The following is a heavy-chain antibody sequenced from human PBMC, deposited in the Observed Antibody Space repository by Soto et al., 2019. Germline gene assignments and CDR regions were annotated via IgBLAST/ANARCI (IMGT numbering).Heavy chain of an antibody. D-gene: IGHD7-27*01. CDR2: INACNGKT. J-gene: IGHJ4*02. CDR3: ARPQLSTRYYCDY. CDR1: GYTFTSYA. V-gene: IGHV1-3*01. Sequence: QVQRVQSGAEVKKPGASVKVSCKASGYTFTSYAMHWVRQAPVQRIEWMGWINACNGKTKYSQKFQGRVTITRDTSASTANMEMLSLRYEDSDVYYYARPQLSTRYYCDYVGQVPLVTVS.